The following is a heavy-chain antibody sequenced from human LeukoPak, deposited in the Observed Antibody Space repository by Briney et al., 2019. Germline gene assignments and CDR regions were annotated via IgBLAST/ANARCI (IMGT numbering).Heavy chain of an antibody. J-gene: IGHJ4*02. CDR2: ISWNSKNI. CDR3: ARARRGPYFDY. Sequence: GGSLRLSCAASGFTFDDYAMFWVRQAPGKGLEWVSGISWNSKNIGYAASVKGRFTISRDNSKNTLYLQMNSLRAEDTAVYYCARARRGPYFDYWGQGTLVTVSS. D-gene: IGHD5-12*01. CDR1: GFTFDDYA. V-gene: IGHV3-9*01.